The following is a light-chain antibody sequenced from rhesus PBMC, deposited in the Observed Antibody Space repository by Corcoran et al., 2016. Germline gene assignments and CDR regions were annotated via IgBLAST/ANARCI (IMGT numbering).Light chain of an antibody. CDR3: QQGNSDPWT. CDR1: QGINSY. J-gene: IGKJ1*01. Sequence: DIQMSQSPSSLSASVGDRVTITCRASQGINSYLNWYQKKPGKTPKLLIYYANTLASGVPSRFSGSGSGTDFTLTITNLQPEDFATYYCQQGNSDPWTFGQGTKVEIK. V-gene: IGKV1-32*02. CDR2: YAN.